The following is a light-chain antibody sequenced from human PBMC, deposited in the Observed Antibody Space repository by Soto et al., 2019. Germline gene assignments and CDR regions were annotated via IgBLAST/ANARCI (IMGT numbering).Light chain of an antibody. Sequence: QSALTQPASVSGSPGQSITISCTGTSSDVGGYNYVSWYQQHLGKAPKLMIYDVSNRPSGVSNRFSGSKSGNTASLTISGLQAEDEADYYCRSYTTSRTLVVFGGGTKLTVL. CDR3: RSYTTSRTLVV. CDR1: SSDVGGYNY. CDR2: DVS. V-gene: IGLV2-14*01. J-gene: IGLJ2*01.